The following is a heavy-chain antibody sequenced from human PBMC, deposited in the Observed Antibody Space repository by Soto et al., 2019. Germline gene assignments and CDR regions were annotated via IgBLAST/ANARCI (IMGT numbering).Heavy chain of an antibody. Sequence: QVQLVQSGAEVKKPGASVKVSCKASGYTFTSYDINWVRQATGQGLEWMGWMNPNSGNTGYAQKFKGRVTMTRNTSISTAYMELSSLRSEDTAVYYCARVDTLDYYYYYMDVWGKGTTVTVSS. J-gene: IGHJ6*03. CDR3: ARVDTLDYYYYYMDV. D-gene: IGHD5-18*01. CDR2: MNPNSGNT. V-gene: IGHV1-8*01. CDR1: GYTFTSYD.